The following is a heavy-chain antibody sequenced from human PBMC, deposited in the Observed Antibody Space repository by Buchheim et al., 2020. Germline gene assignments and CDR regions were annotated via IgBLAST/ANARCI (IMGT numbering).Heavy chain of an antibody. V-gene: IGHV1-46*03. CDR1: GYTFTSYY. Sequence: QVQLVQSGAEVKKPGASVKVSCKASGYTFTSYYMHWLRQAPGQGLEWMEIINTSGGSTSYAPKIQGTVTMTRDTSTSTVYMELSSLRAEDTAVYYCARDGAYDSRGYSDAFDIWGQGT. D-gene: IGHD3-22*01. CDR3: ARDGAYDSRGYSDAFDI. J-gene: IGHJ3*02. CDR2: INTSGGST.